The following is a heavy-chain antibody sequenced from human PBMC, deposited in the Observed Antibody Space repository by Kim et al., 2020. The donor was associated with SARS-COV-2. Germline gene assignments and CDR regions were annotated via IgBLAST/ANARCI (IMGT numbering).Heavy chain of an antibody. D-gene: IGHD3-9*01. CDR3: ARVHAATYYDILTGYYGGGYYFDY. Sequence: ASVKVSCKASGYTFTSYGISWVRQAPGQGLEWMGWISAYNGNTNYAQKLQGRVTMTTDTSTSTAYMELRSLRSDDTAVYYCARVHAATYYDILTGYYGGGYYFDYWGQGTLVTVSS. CDR1: GYTFTSYG. CDR2: ISAYNGNT. J-gene: IGHJ4*02. V-gene: IGHV1-18*01.